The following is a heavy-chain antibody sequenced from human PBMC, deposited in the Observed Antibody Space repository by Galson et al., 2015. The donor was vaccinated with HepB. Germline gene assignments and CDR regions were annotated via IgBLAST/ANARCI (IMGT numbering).Heavy chain of an antibody. V-gene: IGHV1-69*13. D-gene: IGHD6-6*01. CDR2: IIPIFGTA. CDR3: ARDPGLYSSSSVNGAFDI. Sequence: SVKVSCKASGGTFSSYAISWVRQAPGQGLEWMGGIIPIFGTANYAQKFQGRVTITADESTSTAYMELSSLRSEDTAVYYCARDPGLYSSSSVNGAFDIWGQGTMVTVSS. J-gene: IGHJ3*02. CDR1: GGTFSSYA.